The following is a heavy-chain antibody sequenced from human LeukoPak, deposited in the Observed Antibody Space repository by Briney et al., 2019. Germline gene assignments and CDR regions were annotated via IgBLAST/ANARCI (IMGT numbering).Heavy chain of an antibody. CDR3: ARTRGYYYSVDY. CDR1: GGSISSGGYS. CDR2: IYHSGST. Sequence: SQTLSLTCAVSGGSISSGGYSWSWIRQPPGKGLEWIGYIYHSGSTYYNPSLKSRVTISVDRSKNQFSLKLSSVTAADTAVYYCARTRGYYYSVDYWGQGTLVTVSS. V-gene: IGHV4-30-2*01. D-gene: IGHD3-22*01. J-gene: IGHJ4*02.